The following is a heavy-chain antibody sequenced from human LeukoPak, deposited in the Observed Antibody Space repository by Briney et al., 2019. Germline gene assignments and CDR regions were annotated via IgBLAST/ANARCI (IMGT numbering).Heavy chain of an antibody. D-gene: IGHD3-10*01. CDR2: ISPSSSYI. V-gene: IGHV3-21*01. Sequence: GGSLRLSCAASGFTFSNYGMNWVRQAPGKGLEWVSSISPSSSYIYYADSMKGRFTISRDNAKSSLYLQMNSLRAEDTAVYYCARDRVAVVRGVSALDYWGQGTLVTVSS. CDR1: GFTFSNYG. J-gene: IGHJ4*02. CDR3: ARDRVAVVRGVSALDY.